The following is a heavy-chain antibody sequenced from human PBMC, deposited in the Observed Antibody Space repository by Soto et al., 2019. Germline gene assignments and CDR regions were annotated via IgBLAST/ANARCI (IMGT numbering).Heavy chain of an antibody. V-gene: IGHV3-23*01. CDR2: IRGTGLNT. CDR1: GFVFENFA. CDR3: AKRASPANIDNWFEP. J-gene: IGHJ5*02. Sequence: GGSLRLSCVGSGFVFENFAINWVRQPPGKGLEWVSVIRGTGLNTYYAASVKGRFNISRDNSKNTVYLQMDSLKVEDTAVYYCAKRASPANIDNWFEPWGPGTQVNVSA.